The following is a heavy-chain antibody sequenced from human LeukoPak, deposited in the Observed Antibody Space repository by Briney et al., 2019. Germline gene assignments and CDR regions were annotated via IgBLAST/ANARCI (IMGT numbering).Heavy chain of an antibody. CDR2: ISYDGSNK. CDR1: GFTFSSYA. Sequence: GGSLRLSCAASGFTFSSYAMHWVRQAPGKGLEWVAVISYDGSNKYYADSVKGRFTISRDNSKNTLYLQMNSLRAEDTAVYYCARAGYCSGGSCYYMDVWGKGTTVTVSS. CDR3: ARAGYCSGGSCYYMDV. J-gene: IGHJ6*03. V-gene: IGHV3-30-3*01. D-gene: IGHD2-15*01.